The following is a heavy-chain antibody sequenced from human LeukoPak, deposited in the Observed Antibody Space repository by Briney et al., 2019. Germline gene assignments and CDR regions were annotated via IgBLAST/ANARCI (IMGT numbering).Heavy chain of an antibody. CDR3: ARARNNYDSSGFSALDY. V-gene: IGHV3-23*01. CDR2: FGERGSSA. D-gene: IGHD3-22*01. Sequence: PGGSLRLSCSASGFTFSSYAMSWVRQAPGKGLEWVSTFGERGSSAYYADSVKGRFTISRDNSQSTLYLQMNSLRAEDTAVYYCARARNNYDSSGFSALDYWGQGTLVTVSS. J-gene: IGHJ4*02. CDR1: GFTFSSYA.